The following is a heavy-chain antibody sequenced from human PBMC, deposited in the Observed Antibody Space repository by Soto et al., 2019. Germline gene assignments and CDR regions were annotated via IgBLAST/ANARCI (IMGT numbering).Heavy chain of an antibody. CDR2: ISSSSSYI. Sequence: PGGSLRLSCASSGFSFSDYSMNWVRQAPGKGLEWVSSISSSSSYIYYADSVKGRFSVSRDNAKNSLYLQMNSLRAEDTAVYYCARGVIKRSGEFPFDAFDIWGQGTMVTVSS. CDR1: GFSFSDYS. D-gene: IGHD3-10*01. J-gene: IGHJ3*02. CDR3: ARGVIKRSGEFPFDAFDI. V-gene: IGHV3-21*01.